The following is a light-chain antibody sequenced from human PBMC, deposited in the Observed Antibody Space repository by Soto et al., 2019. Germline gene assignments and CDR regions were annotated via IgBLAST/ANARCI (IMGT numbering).Light chain of an antibody. V-gene: IGKV4-1*01. Sequence: DIVMTQSPDSLAVSLGERATINCKSSQSVLYSPNNKNYLAWYQQRAGQPPKLLIYWASTRESGVPDRFSGNGSGTDFTLTISSLQAEDVAVYYCQQHYSAPQTFGQGTKLEIK. CDR1: QSVLYSPNNKNY. CDR3: QQHYSAPQT. J-gene: IGKJ2*01. CDR2: WAS.